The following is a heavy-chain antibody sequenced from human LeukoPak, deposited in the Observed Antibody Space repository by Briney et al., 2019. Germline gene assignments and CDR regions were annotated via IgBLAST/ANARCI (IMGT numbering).Heavy chain of an antibody. CDR3: ARDGGFYYTASPNSWFDP. Sequence: SETLSLTCIVSGFSISSDDCWGWIRRPPGKGLEWIGSISNRGSPYYNPSLKSRVTMSVDMPNNQFSLRLSSVTAADTAVYYCARDGGFYYTASPNSWFDPWGQGTLVTVSS. CDR1: GFSISSDDC. CDR2: ISNRGSP. D-gene: IGHD2-15*01. V-gene: IGHV4-38-2*02. J-gene: IGHJ5*02.